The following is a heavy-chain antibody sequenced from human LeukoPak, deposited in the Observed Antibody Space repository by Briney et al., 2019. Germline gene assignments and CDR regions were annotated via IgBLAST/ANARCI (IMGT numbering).Heavy chain of an antibody. CDR1: GYTFTDYY. D-gene: IGHD3-10*01. CDR3: ARTPVTVIRGVIEDGMDV. Sequence: ASVNVSCKPPGYTFTDYYLHWVRQAPGQGLEWMGWINPTSGRTNYAHKFQGRVTMTRDTSVGTAYMDLSRLTSDDMAVYYCARTPVTVIRGVIEDGMDVWGQGTTVTVSS. J-gene: IGHJ6*02. CDR2: INPTSGRT. V-gene: IGHV1-2*02.